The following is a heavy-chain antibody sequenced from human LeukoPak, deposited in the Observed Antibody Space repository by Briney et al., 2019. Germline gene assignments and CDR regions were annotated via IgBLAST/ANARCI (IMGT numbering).Heavy chain of an antibody. Sequence: GGSLRLSCAASGFTFSSYWLNLVRQTPGKGLEWVANIKEDGSEKYHVDSVKGRFTISRDNAKSSLYLQMNSLRAEDTALYYCARSIMGGGAFDYWGQGTQVTVSS. J-gene: IGHJ4*02. D-gene: IGHD3-10*01. CDR3: ARSIMGGGAFDY. CDR2: IKEDGSEK. CDR1: GFTFSSYW. V-gene: IGHV3-7*03.